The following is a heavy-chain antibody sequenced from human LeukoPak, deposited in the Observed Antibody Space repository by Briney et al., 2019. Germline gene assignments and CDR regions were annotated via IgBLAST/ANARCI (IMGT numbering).Heavy chain of an antibody. D-gene: IGHD3/OR15-3a*01. CDR2: ISAYNGNT. CDR1: GYSFTSYG. Sequence: GASVNVSCKASGYSFTSYGISSVPHAPRQGLEWMGWISAYNGNTNYAQKLQGRVTMTTDTSTSTAYMELRSLRSDDTAVYYCARGAPYQSDFWGQGTLVTVSS. CDR3: ARGAPYQSDF. V-gene: IGHV1-18*01. J-gene: IGHJ1*01.